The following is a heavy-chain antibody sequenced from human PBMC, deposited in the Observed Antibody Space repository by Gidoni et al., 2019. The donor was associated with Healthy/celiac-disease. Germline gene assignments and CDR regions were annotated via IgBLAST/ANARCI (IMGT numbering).Heavy chain of an antibody. CDR1: GGSFSGYY. CDR2: INHSGST. J-gene: IGHJ4*02. Sequence: QVQLQQWGAGLVKPSETLSLTCAVYGGSFSGYYWSWIRQPPGKGLEWIGEINHSGSTNYNPSLKSRVTISVDTSKNQFSLKLSSVTAADTAVYYCARAYPGRGGGFNFDYWGQGTLVTVSS. CDR3: ARAYPGRGGGFNFDY. V-gene: IGHV4-34*01. D-gene: IGHD6-25*01.